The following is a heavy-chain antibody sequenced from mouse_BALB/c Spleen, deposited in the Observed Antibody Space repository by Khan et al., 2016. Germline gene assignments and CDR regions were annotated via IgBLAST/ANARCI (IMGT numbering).Heavy chain of an antibody. CDR2: IDPANGNT. V-gene: IGHV14-3*02. CDR1: GFNIKDTY. Sequence: EVQLQESGAELVKPGASVKLSCTASGFNIKDTYMHWVKQRPEQGLEWIGRIDPANGNTKYDPKFQGKATITADTSSNTAYLQLSSLTSEDTAVYYCARHWDWYFDVWGAGTTVTVSS. J-gene: IGHJ1*01. CDR3: ARHWDWYFDV. D-gene: IGHD4-1*01.